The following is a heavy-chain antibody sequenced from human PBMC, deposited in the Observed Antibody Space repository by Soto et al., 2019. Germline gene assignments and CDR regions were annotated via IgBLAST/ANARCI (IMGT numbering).Heavy chain of an antibody. J-gene: IGHJ4*02. CDR3: ARQQVGDYSQNFDY. V-gene: IGHV4-59*01. CDR1: GGSISSYY. Sequence: SETLSLTCTVSGGSISSYYWSWIRQPPGKGLEWIGYIYYSGSTNYNPSLKSRVTISVDTSKNQFSLKLSSVTAADTAVYYCARQQVGDYSQNFDYWGQGTLVTVSS. CDR2: IYYSGST. D-gene: IGHD4-4*01.